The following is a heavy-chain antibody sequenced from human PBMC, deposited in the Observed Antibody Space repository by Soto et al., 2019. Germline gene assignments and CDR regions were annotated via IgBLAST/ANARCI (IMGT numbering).Heavy chain of an antibody. CDR3: AKAHTPLSSSSYFDY. J-gene: IGHJ4*02. Sequence: GSLRLSCAASGFTFSSYAMSWVRQAPGKGLEWVSAISGSGGSTYYADSVKGRFTISRDNSKNTLYLQMNSLRAEDTAVYYCAKAHTPLSSSSYFDYWGQGTLVTVSS. CDR1: GFTFSSYA. CDR2: ISGSGGST. D-gene: IGHD6-6*01. V-gene: IGHV3-23*01.